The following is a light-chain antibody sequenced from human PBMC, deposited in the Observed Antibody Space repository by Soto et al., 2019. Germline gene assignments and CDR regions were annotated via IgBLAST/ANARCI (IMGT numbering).Light chain of an antibody. Sequence: DIVMTQSPDSLAVSLGERATINCKSSQSVLYSSNNKNYLAWYQQKPGQPPKLLSCWASTRESGVPDRFSGSGSGTDFTLTISSLQAEDVAVYYCQQYDSSPWTFGQGTKVEIK. J-gene: IGKJ1*01. CDR2: WAS. CDR3: QQYDSSPWT. V-gene: IGKV4-1*01. CDR1: QSVLYSSNNKNY.